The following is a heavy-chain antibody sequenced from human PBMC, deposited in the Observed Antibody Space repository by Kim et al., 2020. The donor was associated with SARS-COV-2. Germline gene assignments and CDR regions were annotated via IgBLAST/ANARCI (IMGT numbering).Heavy chain of an antibody. V-gene: IGHV1-46*01. CDR1: GYTFTSYY. D-gene: IGHD2-2*01. CDR3: AREVHSGVPAADDAFDI. CDR2: INPSGGST. J-gene: IGHJ3*02. Sequence: ASVKVSCKASGYTFTSYYMHWVRQAPGQGLEWMGIINPSGGSTSYAQKFHGKVTMTRDTSTSTVYMELSSLRSEETAVYYCAREVHSGVPAADDAFDIWGQGTIVTVAS.